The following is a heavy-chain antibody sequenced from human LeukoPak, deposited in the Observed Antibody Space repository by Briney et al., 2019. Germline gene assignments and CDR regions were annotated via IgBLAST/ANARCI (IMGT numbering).Heavy chain of an antibody. J-gene: IGHJ4*02. CDR1: GDTFSDYA. V-gene: IGHV1-69*13. CDR2: LIPVFATA. Sequence: ASVKVSCKASGDTFSDYAISWVRQAPGQGLDWMGALIPVFATANYARRFQGRVTLTADEPTSTAYMELTGLTSEDTAMYYCARDQYPSEVVVVGRLVYWGQGTLVTVSS. CDR3: ARDQYPSEVVVVGRLVY. D-gene: IGHD2-15*01.